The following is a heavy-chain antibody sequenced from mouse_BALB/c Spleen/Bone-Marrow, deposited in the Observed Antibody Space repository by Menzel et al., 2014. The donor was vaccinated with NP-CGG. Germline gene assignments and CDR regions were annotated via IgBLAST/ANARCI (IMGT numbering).Heavy chain of an antibody. CDR2: IRSKSNNYAT. Sequence: EVKLVESGGGLVQPKGSLKLSCAASGFTFNTYAMNWVRQAPGKGLEWVARIRSKSNNYATYYADSVKDRFTISRDDSQSMLYLQMNNLKTEDTAMYYCVRQNYDYAWFAYWGQGTLVIVSA. CDR1: GFTFNTYA. CDR3: VRQNYDYAWFAY. D-gene: IGHD2-4*01. V-gene: IGHV10-1*02. J-gene: IGHJ3*01.